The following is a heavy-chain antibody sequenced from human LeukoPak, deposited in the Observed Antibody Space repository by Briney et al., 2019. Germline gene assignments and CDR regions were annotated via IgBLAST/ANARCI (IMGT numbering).Heavy chain of an antibody. D-gene: IGHD6-19*01. CDR3: ARDGGRIAVAGPSRDNWFDP. CDR1: DDSISDYY. J-gene: IGHJ5*02. Sequence: SETLSLTCTVSDDSISDYYRGWIRQPPGKGLEWIGYFYNSGRSTHNPSLKSRVTISVDTSKNQFSLKLSSVTAADTAVYYCARDGGRIAVAGPSRDNWFDPWGQGTLVTVSS. V-gene: IGHV4-4*08. CDR2: FYNSGRS.